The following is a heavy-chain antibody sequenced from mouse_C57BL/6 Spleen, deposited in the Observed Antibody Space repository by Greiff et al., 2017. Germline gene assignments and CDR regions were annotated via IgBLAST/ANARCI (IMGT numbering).Heavy chain of an antibody. D-gene: IGHD1-2*01. Sequence: VQLQQPGAELVKPGASVKLSCKASGYTFTSYWMHWVKQSPGLGLGWIGRIDPNSGGTKYNEKLKSKATLTVDKPSSTAYMHLSSLTYEDSAVYYGARGGNGLLEDAMDYWGQGTSVTVSS. CDR3: ARGGNGLLEDAMDY. J-gene: IGHJ4*01. V-gene: IGHV1-72*01. CDR2: IDPNSGGT. CDR1: GYTFTSYW.